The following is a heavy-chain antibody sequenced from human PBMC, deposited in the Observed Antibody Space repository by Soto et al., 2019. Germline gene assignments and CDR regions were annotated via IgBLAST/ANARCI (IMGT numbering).Heavy chain of an antibody. CDR2: IGIGSSTK. J-gene: IGHJ3*01. D-gene: IGHD3-22*01. V-gene: IGHV3-48*01. CDR3: ARDQLYYNDISGRPLNAFDV. Sequence: PGGFLRLSCAASGFTFRNYGMNWVRQAPGKGLEWVSYIGIGSSTKYYADSVKGRFTISRDNAKNSLYLQMNSLRAEDTAVYYCARDQLYYNDISGRPLNAFDVWGQGTMVTVS. CDR1: GFTFRNYG.